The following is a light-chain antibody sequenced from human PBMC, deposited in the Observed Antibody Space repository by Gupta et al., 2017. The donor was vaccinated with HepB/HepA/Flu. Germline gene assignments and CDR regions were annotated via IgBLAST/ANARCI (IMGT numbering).Light chain of an antibody. V-gene: IGLV1-36*01. CDR1: SSNIGNNA. CDR2: YDD. J-gene: IGLJ1*01. CDR3: AVWDDSLNANV. Sequence: QSVLTQTPSVSAAPRQRVTISCSGSSSNIGNNAVNWYQQLPGKAPKLLIYYDDLLPSGVSDRFSGSKSGTSASLAISGLQSEDEADYYCAVWDDSLNANVFGTGTKVTVL.